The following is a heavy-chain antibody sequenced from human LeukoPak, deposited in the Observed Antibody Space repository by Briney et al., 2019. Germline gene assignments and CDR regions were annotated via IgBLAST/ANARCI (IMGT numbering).Heavy chain of an antibody. V-gene: IGHV4-39*07. CDR2: IYYSGST. J-gene: IGHJ4*02. CDR1: GGSISSSSYY. CDR3: ARVIAGGYSYGPFDY. D-gene: IGHD5-18*01. Sequence: SETLSLTCTVSGGSISSSSYYWGWIRQPPGKGLEWIGSIYYSGSTYYNPSLKSRVTISVDTSKNQFSLKLSSVTAADTAVYYCARVIAGGYSYGPFDYWGQGTLVTVSS.